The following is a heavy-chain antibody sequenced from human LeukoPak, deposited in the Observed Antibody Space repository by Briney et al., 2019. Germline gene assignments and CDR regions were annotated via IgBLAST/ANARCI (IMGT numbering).Heavy chain of an antibody. CDR3: AKKRGSGWRYYFDY. J-gene: IGHJ4*02. Sequence: GGSLRLPCAASGFTFSSYAMSWVRQAPGKGLEWASAISGSGGSTYYADSVKGRFTISRDNSKNTLYLQMNSLRAEDTAVYYCAKKRGSGWRYYFDYWGQGTLVTVSS. CDR2: ISGSGGST. V-gene: IGHV3-23*01. CDR1: GFTFSSYA. D-gene: IGHD6-19*01.